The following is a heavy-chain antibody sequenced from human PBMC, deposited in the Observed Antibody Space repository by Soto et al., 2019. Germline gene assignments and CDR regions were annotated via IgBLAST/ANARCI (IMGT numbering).Heavy chain of an antibody. CDR1: GYTFTSYA. V-gene: IGHV1-3*05. CDR3: ASSYCSGGSCYHYYGMDV. CDR2: INAGNGNT. J-gene: IGHJ6*02. D-gene: IGHD2-15*01. Sequence: QVQLVQSGAEEKNPGASVKVSCKASGYTFTSYAMHWVRQAPGQRLEWMGWINAGNGNTKYSQKFQGRVTITRDTSASTAYMELSSLRSEDTAVYYCASSYCSGGSCYHYYGMDVWGQGTTVTVSS.